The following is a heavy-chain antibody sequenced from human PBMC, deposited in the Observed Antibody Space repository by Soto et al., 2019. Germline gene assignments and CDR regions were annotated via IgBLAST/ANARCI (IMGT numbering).Heavy chain of an antibody. CDR2: VNNDGSGT. CDR1: GFTFSRYW. Sequence: EVQLVESGGGLVQPGGSLRLSCAASGFTFSRYWMHWVRQAPGQGLVWVSHVNNDGSGTGYADFVRGRFTTSRDNAKNRLYLEMNDLTAENTAVYCGAAIGYSIGAGSSWGQGTLVTVSS. CDR3: AAIGYSIGAGSS. D-gene: IGHD2-21*01. V-gene: IGHV3-74*01. J-gene: IGHJ5*02.